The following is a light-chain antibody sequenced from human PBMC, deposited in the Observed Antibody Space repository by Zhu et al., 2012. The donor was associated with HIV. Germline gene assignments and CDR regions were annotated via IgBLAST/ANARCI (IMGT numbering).Light chain of an antibody. CDR3: QQYNSYPVT. J-gene: IGKJ1*01. CDR2: KAS. CDR1: QSIRSW. V-gene: IGKV1-5*03. Sequence: DIQMTQSPSTLSASVGDRVTITCRASQSIRSWLAWYQQKPGKAPNLLIYKASSLESGVPSRFSGSGSGTEFTLTISSLQPDDFATYHCQQYNSYPVTFGQGTKVKSN.